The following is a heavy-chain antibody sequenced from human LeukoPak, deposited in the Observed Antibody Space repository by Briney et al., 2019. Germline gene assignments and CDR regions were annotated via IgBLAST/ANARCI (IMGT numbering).Heavy chain of an antibody. CDR1: GFTFSSYE. J-gene: IGHJ1*01. Sequence: GGSLRLSCAASGFTFSSYEMNWVRQAPGKGLEWVSYISSSGSTIYYADSVKGRFTISRDNAKNSLYLQMNNLRAEDTAVYYCARGSHYYDSSGRPGRHFQHWGQGTLVTVSS. CDR2: ISSSGSTI. V-gene: IGHV3-48*03. D-gene: IGHD3-22*01. CDR3: ARGSHYYDSSGRPGRHFQH.